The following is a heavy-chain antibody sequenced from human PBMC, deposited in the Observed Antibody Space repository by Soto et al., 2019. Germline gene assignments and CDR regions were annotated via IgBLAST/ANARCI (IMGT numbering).Heavy chain of an antibody. D-gene: IGHD3-3*01. CDR2: LDPEDGET. Sequence: ASVKVSCKVSGYTLTELSMHWVRQAPGKGLEWMGGLDPEDGETIYARKFQGRVTMTEDTSTDTAYMELSSLRSEDTAVYYCATVVTAYYDFWSGYKTRYNWFDPWGQGTLVTVSS. J-gene: IGHJ5*02. CDR1: GYTLTELS. V-gene: IGHV1-24*01. CDR3: ATVVTAYYDFWSGYKTRYNWFDP.